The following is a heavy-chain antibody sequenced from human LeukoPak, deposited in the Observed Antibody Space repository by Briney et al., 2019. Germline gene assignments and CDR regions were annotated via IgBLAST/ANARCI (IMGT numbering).Heavy chain of an antibody. CDR2: IYSGGST. D-gene: IGHD6-19*01. V-gene: IGHV3-66*01. J-gene: IGHJ4*02. Sequence: GGSLRLSCAASGFTVSSNYMSWVRQAPGKGLEWVSVIYSGGSTYYADSVKGRFTISRDNSKNTLYLQMNSLRAEDTAVYYCARDHNSGWSFDYWGQGTLVTVSS. CDR1: GFTVSSNY. CDR3: ARDHNSGWSFDY.